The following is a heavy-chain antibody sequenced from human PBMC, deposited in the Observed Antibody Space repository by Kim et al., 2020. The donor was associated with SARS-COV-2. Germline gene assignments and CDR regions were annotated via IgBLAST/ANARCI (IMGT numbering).Heavy chain of an antibody. CDR3: ARGTRGTTVTTVDY. Sequence: SETLSLTCSVSGGSISSGGHYWSWIRQHPGKGLEWIGHLYYNGGAYYDPSLRGRVTISADTSKNQFSLKVDSVTAADTAIYFCARGTRGTTVTTVDYWGQGTLVTVSS. D-gene: IGHD4-17*01. V-gene: IGHV4-31*03. J-gene: IGHJ4*02. CDR1: GGSISSGGHY. CDR2: LYYNGGA.